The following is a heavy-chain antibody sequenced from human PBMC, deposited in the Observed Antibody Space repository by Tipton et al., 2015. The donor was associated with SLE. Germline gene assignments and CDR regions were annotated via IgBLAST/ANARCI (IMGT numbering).Heavy chain of an antibody. J-gene: IGHJ4*02. Sequence: TLSLTCTVSGGSISSSSYYWSWIRQPPGKGLEWIGYIYYSGSTNYNPSLKSRVTISVDTSKNQFSLKLSSVTAADTAVYYCARVGGGCSGGSCYQWYFDYWGQGTLVTVSS. CDR3: ARVGGGCSGGSCYQWYFDY. CDR2: IYYSGST. CDR1: GGSISSSSYY. D-gene: IGHD2-15*01. V-gene: IGHV4-61*01.